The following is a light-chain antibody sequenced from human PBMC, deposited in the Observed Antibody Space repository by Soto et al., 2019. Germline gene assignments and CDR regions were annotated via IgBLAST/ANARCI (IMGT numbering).Light chain of an antibody. V-gene: IGLV2-14*03. J-gene: IGLJ1*01. CDR3: SSYTTSNTYV. CDR2: DVS. CDR1: SSDVGGYNY. Sequence: QTGLTQTASISRSPAPSITTFHDGTSSDVGGYNYVSWSQQHPGNAPKVMIYDVSSRPSGVSNRFSGSKSGNTASLTISGLQAEDEADYYCSSYTTSNTYVFGTGT.